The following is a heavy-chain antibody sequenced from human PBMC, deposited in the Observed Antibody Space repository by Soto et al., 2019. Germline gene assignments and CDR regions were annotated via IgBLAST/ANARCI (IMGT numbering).Heavy chain of an antibody. V-gene: IGHV4-4*02. CDR1: GGSISSSNW. D-gene: IGHD3-16*01. CDR3: ASAGTGGDSGHDVARTYWFDP. Sequence: TLSLTCAVSGGSISSSNWWSWVRQPPGKGLEWIGEIYHSGSTNYNPSLKSRVTISVDKSKNQFSLKLSSVTAADTAVYYCASAGTGGDSGHDVARTYWFDPWGQGALVTVS. CDR2: IYHSGST. J-gene: IGHJ5*02.